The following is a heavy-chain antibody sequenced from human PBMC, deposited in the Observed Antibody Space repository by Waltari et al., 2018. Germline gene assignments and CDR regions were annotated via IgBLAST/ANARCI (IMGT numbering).Heavy chain of an antibody. Sequence: QVQLQESGPGLVKPSETLSLTCTVSGGSISSYYWSWIRQPPGKGLEWIGYIYYSGSTNYNPSLKSRVTISVDTSKNQFSLKLSSVTAADTAVYYCARHKFAAVAGVDYWGQGTLVTVSS. CDR1: GGSISSYY. J-gene: IGHJ4*02. CDR2: IYYSGST. D-gene: IGHD6-19*01. V-gene: IGHV4-59*01. CDR3: ARHKFAAVAGVDY.